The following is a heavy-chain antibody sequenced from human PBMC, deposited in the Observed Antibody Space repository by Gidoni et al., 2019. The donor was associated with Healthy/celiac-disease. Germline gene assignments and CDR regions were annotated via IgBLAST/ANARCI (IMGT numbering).Heavy chain of an antibody. J-gene: IGHJ3*02. V-gene: IGHV4-59*01. CDR3: ARSSRYCSGGSCYLGAFDI. CDR2: IYYSGST. Sequence: QVQLQESGPGLVKPSETLSLTCTVSGGSISSYSWSWIRQPPGKGLEWIGYIYYSGSTNYNPSLKSRVTISVDTSKNQFSLKLSSVTAADTAVYYCARSSRYCSGGSCYLGAFDIWGQGTMVTVSS. CDR1: GGSISSYS. D-gene: IGHD2-15*01.